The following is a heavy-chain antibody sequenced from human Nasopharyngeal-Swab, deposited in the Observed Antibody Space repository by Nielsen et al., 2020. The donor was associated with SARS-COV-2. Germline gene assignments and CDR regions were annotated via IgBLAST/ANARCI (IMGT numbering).Heavy chain of an antibody. CDR3: ARALPAATPSGRFDP. Sequence: ASVKVSCKASGYTFTSYYMHWVRQAPGQGLEWMGIINPSGGSTSYAQKFQGRVTMTRDTSTSTVYMELSSLRSEDTAVYYYARALPAATPSGRFDPWGQGTLVTVSS. J-gene: IGHJ5*02. CDR1: GYTFTSYY. CDR2: INPSGGST. D-gene: IGHD2-2*01. V-gene: IGHV1-46*01.